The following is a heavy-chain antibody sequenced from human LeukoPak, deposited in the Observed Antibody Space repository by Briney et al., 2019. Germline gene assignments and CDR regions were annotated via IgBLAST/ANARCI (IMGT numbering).Heavy chain of an antibody. CDR1: GGTFSSYA. V-gene: IGHV1-69*06. CDR2: IIPIFGTA. Sequence: ASVKVSCKASGGTFSSYAISWVRQAPGQGLEWMGGIIPIFGTANYAQKFQGRVTITADKSTSTAYMELSSLRSEDTAVYYCASIAPNFIYSYGYSGYYYGMDVWGKGTTVTVSS. J-gene: IGHJ6*04. D-gene: IGHD5-18*01. CDR3: ASIAPNFIYSYGYSGYYYGMDV.